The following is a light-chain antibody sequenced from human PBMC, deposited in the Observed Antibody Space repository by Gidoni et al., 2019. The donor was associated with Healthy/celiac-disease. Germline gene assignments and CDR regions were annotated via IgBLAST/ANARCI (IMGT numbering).Light chain of an antibody. CDR3: MQALQTPT. CDR2: LGS. Sequence: DIVMTQSPLSLPVTPGEPASISCRSSQSHLHSNGYNYLDWYLQKPGQSPQILIYLGSNRASGVPDRFSGSGSGTDFTLKISRVEAEDVGVYYCMQALQTPTFGQGTRLEIK. J-gene: IGKJ5*01. CDR1: QSHLHSNGYNY. V-gene: IGKV2-28*01.